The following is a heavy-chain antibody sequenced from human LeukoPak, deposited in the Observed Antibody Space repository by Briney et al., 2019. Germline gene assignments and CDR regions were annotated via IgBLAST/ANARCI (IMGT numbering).Heavy chain of an antibody. Sequence: GGSLRLSCVASGSTFSSYGMSWVRQAPGKGLEWVSAISGSGGSTYYADSVKGRFTISRDNSKNTLYLQMNSLRAEDTAVYYCAKNPITRRNWFDPWGQGTLVTVSS. CDR1: GSTFSSYG. CDR3: AKNPITRRNWFDP. V-gene: IGHV3-23*01. J-gene: IGHJ5*02. CDR2: ISGSGGST. D-gene: IGHD3-10*01.